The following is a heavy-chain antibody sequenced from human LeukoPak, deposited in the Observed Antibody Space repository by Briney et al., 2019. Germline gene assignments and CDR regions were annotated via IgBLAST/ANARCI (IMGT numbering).Heavy chain of an antibody. CDR3: ARSGSHNYYYYGMDV. D-gene: IGHD1-26*01. CDR2: ISAYNGNT. CDR1: GYTFTNHG. Sequence: ASVKVSFKASGYTFTNHGISWVRQAPGQGLERMRRISAYNGNTKYAQKFQSRVTMTTDTSTNTVNMELRSLRSDDTAVFYCARSGSHNYYYYGMDVWGQGTTVIVSS. V-gene: IGHV1-18*01. J-gene: IGHJ6*02.